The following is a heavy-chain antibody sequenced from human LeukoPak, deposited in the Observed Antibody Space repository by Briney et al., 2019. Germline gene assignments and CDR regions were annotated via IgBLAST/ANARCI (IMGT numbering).Heavy chain of an antibody. CDR3: AKEYCSGGSCSYYYYYYYGMDV. V-gene: IGHV3-23*01. J-gene: IGHJ6*02. Sequence: GGSLRLSCAVSGFTFSSYAMSWVRQAPGKGLEWVSAISGSGGSTYYADSVKGRFTISRDNSKNTLYLQMNGLRAEDTAVYYCAKEYCSGGSCSYYYYYYYGMDVWGQGTTVTVSS. D-gene: IGHD2-15*01. CDR1: GFTFSSYA. CDR2: ISGSGGST.